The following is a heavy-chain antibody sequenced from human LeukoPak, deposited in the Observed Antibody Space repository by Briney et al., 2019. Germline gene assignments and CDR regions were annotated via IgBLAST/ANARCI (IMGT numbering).Heavy chain of an antibody. Sequence: PGGSLRLSCAASGFTFSSYEMNWVRQAPGKGLEWVSYISSSGRTFYYADSVKGRFTISRDNGKSSLYLQMNSLRVEDTAVYYCAREIHLDYWGQGTLVTVSS. CDR2: ISSSGRTF. CDR1: GFTFSSYE. J-gene: IGHJ4*02. V-gene: IGHV3-48*03. CDR3: AREIHLDY.